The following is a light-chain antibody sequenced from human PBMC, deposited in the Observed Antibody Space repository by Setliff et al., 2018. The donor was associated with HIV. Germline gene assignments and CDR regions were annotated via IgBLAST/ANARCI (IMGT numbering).Light chain of an antibody. V-gene: IGLV2-14*03. Sequence: QSALAQPASVSGSPGQSITTSCIGTSSDVGGYDFVSWYQQRPDKAPKLIIFDVSERPSGVSHRFSGSKSGNTASLTISGLQTEDEGDYFCASYRSPATYVFGIGTKVTVL. CDR3: ASYRSPATYV. CDR2: DVS. CDR1: SSDVGGYDF. J-gene: IGLJ1*01.